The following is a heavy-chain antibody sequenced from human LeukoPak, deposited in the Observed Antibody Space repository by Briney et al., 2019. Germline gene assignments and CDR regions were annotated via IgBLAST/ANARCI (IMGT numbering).Heavy chain of an antibody. CDR1: GFTFSSYE. V-gene: IGHV3-48*03. J-gene: IGHJ6*03. D-gene: IGHD3-10*01. CDR3: ARDRTMVRGATYYYYYMDV. CDR2: ISSSGSTI. Sequence: PGGSLRLSCAASGFTFSSYEMNWVRQAPGKGLEWVSYISSSGSTIYYADSVKGRFTISRDNSKKTLYLQMNSLRAEDTAVYYCARDRTMVRGATYYYYYMDVWGKGTTVTISS.